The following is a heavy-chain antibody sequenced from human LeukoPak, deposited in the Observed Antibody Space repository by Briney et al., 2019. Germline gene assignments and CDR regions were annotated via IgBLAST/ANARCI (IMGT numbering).Heavy chain of an antibody. Sequence: SETLSLTCTVSGGSISSSSYYWGWIRQPPWKWLEWIGSIYYSGSTHYNPTLKCPVTISIYTSQNQFSLKLSSVTAAATAVYYCARTVVVAATPARFDPWGQGTLVTVSS. V-gene: IGHV4-39*01. J-gene: IGHJ5*02. CDR2: IYYSGST. D-gene: IGHD2-15*01. CDR1: GGSISSSSYY. CDR3: ARTVVVAATPARFDP.